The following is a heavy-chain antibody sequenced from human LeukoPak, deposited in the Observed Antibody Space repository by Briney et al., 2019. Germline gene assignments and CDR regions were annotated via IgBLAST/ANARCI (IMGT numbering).Heavy chain of an antibody. CDR2: ISGSGGST. CDR3: AKDPQGFGELLFFDY. D-gene: IGHD3-10*01. Sequence: GGSLRLSCAASGFTFSSYAMSWVRQAPGKGLEWVSAISGSGGSTYYADSVKGRFTISRDNSKNTLYLQMDSLRAEDTAVYYCAKDPQGFGELLFFDYWGQGTLVTVSS. V-gene: IGHV3-23*01. CDR1: GFTFSSYA. J-gene: IGHJ4*02.